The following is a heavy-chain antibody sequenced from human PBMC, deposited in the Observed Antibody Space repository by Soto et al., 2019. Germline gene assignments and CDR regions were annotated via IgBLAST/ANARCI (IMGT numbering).Heavy chain of an antibody. J-gene: IGHJ4*02. CDR2: IYYSGST. V-gene: IGHV4-59*12. Sequence: SETLSLTCIVSGDSISPYYWTWIRQPPGKGLEWIGYIYYSGSTYYNPSLKSRVTISVDTSKNQFSLNLSSVTAADTAVYYCARAPLNWGQGTLVTVSS. CDR3: ARAPLN. CDR1: GDSISPYY.